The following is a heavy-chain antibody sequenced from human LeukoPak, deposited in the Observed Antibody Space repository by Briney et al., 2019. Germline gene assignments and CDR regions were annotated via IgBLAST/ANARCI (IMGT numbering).Heavy chain of an antibody. J-gene: IGHJ3*02. D-gene: IGHD3-22*01. CDR1: GGSVSSSSDS. Sequence: KPSETLSLTCSVSGGSVSSSSDSWGWIRQPPGKGLEWIGSIYYSGSTYYNPSLKSRVTISVDTSKNQFSLKLSSVTAADTAVYYCARQEITMIVVVITSAFDIWGQGTMVTVSS. V-gene: IGHV4-39*01. CDR2: IYYSGST. CDR3: ARQEITMIVVVITSAFDI.